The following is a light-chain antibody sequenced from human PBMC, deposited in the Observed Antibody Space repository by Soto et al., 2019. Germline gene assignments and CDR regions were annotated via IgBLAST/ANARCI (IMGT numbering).Light chain of an antibody. CDR3: GTWDTSLSAEVV. CDR1: SSNIGNNY. Sequence: QSVLTQPPSVSAAPGQKVTISCSGSSSNIGNNYVSWYQQLPGTAPKLLIYDNNKRPSGIPDLFSGSKSDTSATLDITGLQTGDEADYYCGTWDTSLSAEVVFGGGTKLTVL. CDR2: DNN. V-gene: IGLV1-51*01. J-gene: IGLJ2*01.